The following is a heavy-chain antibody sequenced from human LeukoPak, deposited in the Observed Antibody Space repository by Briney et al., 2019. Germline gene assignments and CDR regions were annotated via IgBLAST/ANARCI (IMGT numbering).Heavy chain of an antibody. V-gene: IGHV3-23*01. CDR3: AKGYSSTSYCLDY. D-gene: IGHD2-2*01. CDR1: GFTFSSYT. J-gene: IGHJ4*02. Sequence: GGSLRLSCVASGFTFSSYTMSWVRRAPGKGLEWVSSINGGGDSATYADSVKGRFTISRDNSRNTVFLQVNSLRAEDTAVYYCAKGYSSTSYCLDYWGQGTLVTVSS. CDR2: INGGGDSA.